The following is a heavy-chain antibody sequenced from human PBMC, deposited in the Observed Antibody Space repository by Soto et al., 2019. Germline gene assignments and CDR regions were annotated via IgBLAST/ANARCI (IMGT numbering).Heavy chain of an antibody. D-gene: IGHD3-3*01. Sequence: QVHLQQLGAGLLKPSETLSLTCAVYCGSFSGYYCNWIRQPPGKGLEWLGEINHSGSTNYNQSLKRRVTLSVDTYKNQFSLKLSSVTAADTAGYDCARGFGRIFDYRGQGTLVTVYS. J-gene: IGHJ4*02. CDR2: INHSGST. CDR1: CGSFSGYY. V-gene: IGHV4-34*01. CDR3: ARGFGRIFDY.